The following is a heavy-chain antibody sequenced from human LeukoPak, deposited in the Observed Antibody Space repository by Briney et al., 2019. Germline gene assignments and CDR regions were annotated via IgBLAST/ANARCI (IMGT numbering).Heavy chain of an antibody. CDR3: ARGLCGGDCYDY. CDR2: IKQDGSEK. D-gene: IGHD2-21*01. CDR1: GFTFSSYW. J-gene: IGHJ4*02. V-gene: IGHV3-7*01. Sequence: GGSLRLSCAASGFTFSSYWMSWVRQAPGKGLEWVANIKQDGSEKYYVDSLKGRFTVSRDNAKNSVDLQMNSLRAEDTAVYYCARGLCGGDCYDYWGQGTLVTVSS.